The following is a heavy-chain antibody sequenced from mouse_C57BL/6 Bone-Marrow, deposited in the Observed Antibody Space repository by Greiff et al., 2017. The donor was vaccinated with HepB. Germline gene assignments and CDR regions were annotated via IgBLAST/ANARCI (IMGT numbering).Heavy chain of an antibody. D-gene: IGHD2-4*01. CDR2: IHPNSGST. Sequence: QVQLLQPGAELVKPGASVKLSCKASGYTFTSYWMHWVKQRPGQGLEWIGMIHPNSGSTNYNEKFKSKATLTVDKSSSTAYMQLSSLTSEDSAVYYCARRGNRLRRAFDYWGQGTTLTVSS. CDR3: ARRGNRLRRAFDY. J-gene: IGHJ2*01. V-gene: IGHV1-64*01. CDR1: GYTFTSYW.